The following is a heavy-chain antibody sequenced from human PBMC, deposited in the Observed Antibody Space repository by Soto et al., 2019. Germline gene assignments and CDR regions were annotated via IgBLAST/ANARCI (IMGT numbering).Heavy chain of an antibody. J-gene: IGHJ4*02. CDR3: ARGPPFGY. CDR1: GGSISSGGYS. V-gene: IGHV4-30-2*01. CDR2: IYHSGST. D-gene: IGHD3-10*01. Sequence: QLQLQESGSGLVKPSQTLSLTCAVSGGSISSGGYSWSWIRQPPGKGLEWIGYIYHSGSTYYNPSLXRXVXXSADRSNNQFSLKPSSVTAADTAVYYCARGPPFGYWGQGTLVTVSS.